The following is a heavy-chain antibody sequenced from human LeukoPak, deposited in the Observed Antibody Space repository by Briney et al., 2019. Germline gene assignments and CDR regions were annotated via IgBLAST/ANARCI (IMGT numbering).Heavy chain of an antibody. CDR3: ARRPLWFGMNPSDY. V-gene: IGHV4-39*01. CDR1: GGSISSSSYY. CDR2: MYYSGST. D-gene: IGHD3-10*01. Sequence: SETLSLTCTVSGGSISSSSYYWGWIRQPPGKGLEWIGSMYYSGSTYYNASLRGRVTISVDTSKNQFSLNLSSVTAADTAVYYCARRPLWFGMNPSDYWGQGTLVTVSS. J-gene: IGHJ4*02.